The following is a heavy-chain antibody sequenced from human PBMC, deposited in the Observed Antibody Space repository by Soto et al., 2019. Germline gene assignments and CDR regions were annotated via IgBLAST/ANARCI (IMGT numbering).Heavy chain of an antibody. CDR2: INPNSGGT. CDR1: GYSFAGHY. CDR3: ARDSHYDILTGYSRNAFDM. J-gene: IGHJ3*02. Sequence: ASVKVSCKPSGYSFAGHYLHWVRQAPGQGLDWMGWINPNSGGTIYAQKSQGRVTMTRDTSISTAYMVLTSLRSDDTAVYYCARDSHYDILTGYSRNAFDMWGRGTVVTVSS. D-gene: IGHD3-9*01. V-gene: IGHV1-2*02.